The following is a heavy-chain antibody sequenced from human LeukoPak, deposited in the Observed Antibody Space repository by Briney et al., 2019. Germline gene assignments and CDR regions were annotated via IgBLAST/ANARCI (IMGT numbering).Heavy chain of an antibody. D-gene: IGHD3-9*01. Sequence: GGSLRVSCAASGFTFSAYALSWVRQAPGKGLEWVSVISGTAASTYYADSAKGRFTISRDNSKSTLYLQMNSLRAEDTAIYYCAKGVRFLDWWMLDYWGQGSLVTVSS. CDR1: GFTFSAYA. J-gene: IGHJ4*02. CDR2: ISGTAAST. V-gene: IGHV3-23*01. CDR3: AKGVRFLDWWMLDY.